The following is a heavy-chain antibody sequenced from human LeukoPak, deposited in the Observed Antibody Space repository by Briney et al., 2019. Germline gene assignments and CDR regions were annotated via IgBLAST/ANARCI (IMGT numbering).Heavy chain of an antibody. CDR1: GGSFSGYY. D-gene: IGHD2-15*01. Sequence: SETLSLTCAVYGGSFSGYYWSWIRQPPGKGLEWIGEINHSGGTNYNPSLKSRVTISVDTSKNQFSLKLSSVTAADTAVYYCARSDKHATGAFDIWGQGTMVTVSS. J-gene: IGHJ3*02. V-gene: IGHV4-34*01. CDR3: ARSDKHATGAFDI. CDR2: INHSGGT.